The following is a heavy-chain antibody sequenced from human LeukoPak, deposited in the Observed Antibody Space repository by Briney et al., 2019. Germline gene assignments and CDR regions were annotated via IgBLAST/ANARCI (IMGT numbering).Heavy chain of an antibody. Sequence: GGSLRLXCAASGFTFSSYWMHWGRQAPGKGLVWVSRINSDGSSTTYADSVKGRFTISRDNAKNTLHLQMNSLRPEDTAVYYCARGEYCGGDCPLPNSLYWGQGTLVTVSS. CDR1: GFTFSSYW. D-gene: IGHD2-21*01. CDR2: INSDGSST. CDR3: ARGEYCGGDCPLPNSLY. V-gene: IGHV3-74*01. J-gene: IGHJ4*02.